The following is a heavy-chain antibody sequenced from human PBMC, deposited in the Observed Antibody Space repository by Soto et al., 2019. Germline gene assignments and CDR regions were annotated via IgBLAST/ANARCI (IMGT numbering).Heavy chain of an antibody. J-gene: IGHJ5*02. Sequence: GSGRTLVNPTESLPLTCPVSGLSLTNGRMGVSWIRQPPGKALEWLAHIFSNDDKYYSPSPGSRLTISRDTSRSQVVLTMTNMDPMGSATYYCALIKVCSRAGCYLASFDPWGQGTLVTVSS. CDR2: IFSNDDK. D-gene: IGHD2-2*01. CDR3: ALIKVCSRAGCYLASFDP. CDR1: GLSLTNGRMG. V-gene: IGHV2-26*01.